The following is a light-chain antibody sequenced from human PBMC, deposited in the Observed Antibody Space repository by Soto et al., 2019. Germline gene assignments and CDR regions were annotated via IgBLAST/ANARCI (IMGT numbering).Light chain of an antibody. J-gene: IGKJ1*01. CDR2: SAS. V-gene: IGKV3D-15*01. CDR1: QSISSN. Sequence: DMVLTHSPGTPSLYPGERATLSCRASQSISSNGLVWYQVKSGRAPRVLIHSASIRATDIPDRFSGSGSGTEFTLTISSLQSEDFAVYYCQQYTNWPPWTFGRGTKVDI. CDR3: QQYTNWPPWT.